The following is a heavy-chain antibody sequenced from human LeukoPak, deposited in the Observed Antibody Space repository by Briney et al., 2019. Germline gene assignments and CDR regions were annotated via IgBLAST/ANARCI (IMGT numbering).Heavy chain of an antibody. Sequence: SETLCLTCAVYGGSFSGYYWSWIRQPPRKGLEWIGEINDIGSTNYNPSLKSRVTLSVDTSKNQFSLKLSSVTAADTAVYYCARGRSGSGSYTHWYYGMDVCGQGTPVTVSS. D-gene: IGHD3-10*01. CDR2: INDIGST. CDR1: GGSFSGYY. V-gene: IGHV4-34*01. CDR3: ARGRSGSGSYTHWYYGMDV. J-gene: IGHJ6*02.